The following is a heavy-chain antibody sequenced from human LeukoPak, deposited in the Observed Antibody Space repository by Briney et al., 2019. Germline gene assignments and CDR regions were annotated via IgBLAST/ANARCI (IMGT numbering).Heavy chain of an antibody. CDR1: GFTFSSYA. V-gene: IGHV3-30-3*01. CDR3: AGASSIPDY. Sequence: GGSLRLSCAASGFTFSSYAMHWVRQAPGKGLEWVAVISYDGSNKYYADSVKGRFTISRDNAKNSLYLQMNSLRAEDTAVYYCAGASSIPDYWGQGTLVTVSS. CDR2: ISYDGSNK. D-gene: IGHD6-6*01. J-gene: IGHJ4*02.